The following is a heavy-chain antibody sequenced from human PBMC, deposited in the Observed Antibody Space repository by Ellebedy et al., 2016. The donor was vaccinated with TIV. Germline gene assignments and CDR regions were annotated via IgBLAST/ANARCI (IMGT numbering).Heavy chain of an antibody. Sequence: GESLKISXKGSGYSFTSYWIGWVRQMPGKGLEWMGIIYPGDSDTRYSPSFQGQVTISADKSISTAYLQWSSLKASDTAMYYCASHGHDSSGYTVGIDYWGQGTLVTVSS. CDR1: GYSFTSYW. CDR3: ASHGHDSSGYTVGIDY. D-gene: IGHD3-22*01. J-gene: IGHJ4*02. V-gene: IGHV5-51*01. CDR2: IYPGDSDT.